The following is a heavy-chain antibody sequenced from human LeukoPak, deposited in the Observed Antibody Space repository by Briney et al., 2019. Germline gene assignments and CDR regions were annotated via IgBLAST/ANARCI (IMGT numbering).Heavy chain of an antibody. CDR2: ISSSSSYT. V-gene: IGHV3-11*06. CDR3: ARLGDSSGYYDY. J-gene: IGHJ4*02. Sequence: PGGSLRLSCAASGFTFSDYYMSWIRQAPGKGLEWVSYISSSSSYTNYADSVKGRFTISRDNAKNSLYLQMNSLRAEDTAVYYCARLGDSSGYYDYWGQGTLVTVSS. D-gene: IGHD3-22*01. CDR1: GFTFSDYY.